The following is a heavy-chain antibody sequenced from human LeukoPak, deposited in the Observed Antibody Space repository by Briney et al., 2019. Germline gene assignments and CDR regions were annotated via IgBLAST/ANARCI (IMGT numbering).Heavy chain of an antibody. Sequence: ASVKVSCKVSGYTFTDYYMHWVQQAPGKGLEWMGLVDPEDGETIYAEKFQGRVTITADTSTDTAYTELSSLRSEDTAVYYCATIEMATIRQPVFDYWGQGTLVTVSS. D-gene: IGHD5-24*01. CDR1: GYTFTDYY. CDR3: ATIEMATIRQPVFDY. CDR2: VDPEDGET. J-gene: IGHJ4*02. V-gene: IGHV1-69-2*01.